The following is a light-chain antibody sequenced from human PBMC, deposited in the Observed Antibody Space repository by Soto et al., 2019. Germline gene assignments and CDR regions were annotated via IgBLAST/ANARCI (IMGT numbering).Light chain of an antibody. J-gene: IGLJ3*02. V-gene: IGLV7-46*01. CDR2: DTN. CDR1: SGGVTIGHY. Sequence: QTVVTQEPSLTVSPGGTVTLTCGSSSGGVTIGHYPYWCQQKPGQAPRTLIYDTNNRHSWTPARFSGSLLGGKAALTLSGAQPGDEAEYYCLLSYSGTWVFGGGTKLTVL. CDR3: LLSYSGTWV.